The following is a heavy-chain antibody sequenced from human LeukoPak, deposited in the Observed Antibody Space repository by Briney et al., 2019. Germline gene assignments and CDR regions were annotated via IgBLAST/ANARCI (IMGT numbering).Heavy chain of an antibody. Sequence: GGSLRLSCAASGFIVSGDFMSWVRQAPGKGLEWVSVIYSDGSTYYADSVKGRFTISRDNSKNTLDLQVTGLRAEDTAVYYCARERGRGRDSPWFDYWGQGTLVTVSS. CDR3: ARERGRGRDSPWFDY. D-gene: IGHD1-26*01. CDR2: IYSDGST. V-gene: IGHV3-53*01. CDR1: GFIVSGDF. J-gene: IGHJ4*02.